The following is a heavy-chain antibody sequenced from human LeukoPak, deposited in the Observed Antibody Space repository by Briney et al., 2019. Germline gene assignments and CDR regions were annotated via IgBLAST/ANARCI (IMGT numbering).Heavy chain of an antibody. CDR2: IKSDGST. D-gene: IGHD4-11*01. CDR3: SKDAQRGFDYSNSLEY. Sequence: GGSLRLSCAASGFTFSSYWMHWVRQAPGKGLVWVSRIKSDGSTNYADSVKGRFTISRDNAKNTVSLQMNSLRAEDTAVYYCSKDAQRGFDYSNSLEYWGQGSLVTVSS. V-gene: IGHV3-74*01. CDR1: GFTFSSYW. J-gene: IGHJ4*02.